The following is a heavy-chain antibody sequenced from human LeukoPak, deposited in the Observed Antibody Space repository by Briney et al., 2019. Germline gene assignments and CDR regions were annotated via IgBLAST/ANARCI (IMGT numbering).Heavy chain of an antibody. CDR1: GFTFDDYA. CDR3: AKDLAGYSSGYQGY. Sequence: GGSLRLSCAASGFTFDDYAMHWVRQAPGKGLEWVSLISGDGGSTYYADFVNGRCTISRDNSKNSLYLQMNGLRTEDTALYYCAKDLAGYSSGYQGYWGQGTLVTVSS. D-gene: IGHD3-22*01. CDR2: ISGDGGST. V-gene: IGHV3-43*02. J-gene: IGHJ4*02.